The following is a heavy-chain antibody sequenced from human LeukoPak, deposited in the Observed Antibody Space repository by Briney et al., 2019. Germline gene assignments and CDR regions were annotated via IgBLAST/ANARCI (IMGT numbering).Heavy chain of an antibody. V-gene: IGHV3-48*01. CDR3: ARGAEYYDFWSGLLDY. CDR2: ISTSSSTI. D-gene: IGHD3-3*01. J-gene: IGHJ4*02. CDR1: GFTFSSYS. Sequence: GGSLTLSCAASGFTFSSYSMNWVGQAPGKGLEWVSYISTSSSTIYYADSVKGRFTISRDNAKNSLYLQMYSLRAEDTAVYYCARGAEYYDFWSGLLDYWGQGTLVTVSS.